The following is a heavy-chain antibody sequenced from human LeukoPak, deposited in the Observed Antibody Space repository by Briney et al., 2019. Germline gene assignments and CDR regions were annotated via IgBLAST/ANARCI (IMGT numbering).Heavy chain of an antibody. CDR3: ARESNCGGDAFDI. D-gene: IGHD7-27*01. CDR1: GFTFSRHY. Sequence: GGSLRLSCAASGFTFSRHYMTWVRQAPGKGLEWVANIKQDSSDRFYVDSVRGRFTISRDNAKNSLYLQMNSLRAEDTAVYYCARESNCGGDAFDIWGPGTMVTVSS. CDR2: IKQDSSDR. V-gene: IGHV3-7*01. J-gene: IGHJ3*02.